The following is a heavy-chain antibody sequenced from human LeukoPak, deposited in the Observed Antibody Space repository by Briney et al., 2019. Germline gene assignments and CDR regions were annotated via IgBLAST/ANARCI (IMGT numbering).Heavy chain of an antibody. CDR3: AAAAMSSRIDY. D-gene: IGHD2-2*01. CDR1: GVSFSGYY. Sequence: SETLSLTCAVYGVSFSGYYWSWLRQPPGKGLEWIGEINHSGSTNYNPSLKSRVTISVDTSKNQFSLKLSSVTAADTAVYYCAAAAMSSRIDYWGQGTLVTVSS. CDR2: INHSGST. J-gene: IGHJ4*02. V-gene: IGHV4-34*01.